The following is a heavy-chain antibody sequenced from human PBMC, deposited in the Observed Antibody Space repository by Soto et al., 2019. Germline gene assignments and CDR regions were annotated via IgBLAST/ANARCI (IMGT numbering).Heavy chain of an antibody. CDR1: GFTFSSYA. CDR2: ISYDGSNK. Sequence: GGSLRLSCAASGFTFSSYAMHWVRQAPGKGLEWVAVISYDGSNKYYADSVKGRFTISRDNSKNTLYLQMNSLRAEDTAVYYCARDHGDIVVVPAATTPDYWGQGTLVTSPQ. V-gene: IGHV3-30-3*01. J-gene: IGHJ4*02. CDR3: ARDHGDIVVVPAATTPDY. D-gene: IGHD2-2*01.